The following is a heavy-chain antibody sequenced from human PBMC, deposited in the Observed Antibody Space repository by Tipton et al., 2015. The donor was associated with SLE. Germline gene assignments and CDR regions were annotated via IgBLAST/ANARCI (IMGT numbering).Heavy chain of an antibody. D-gene: IGHD6-19*01. CDR2: IHSSGST. V-gene: IGHV4-4*08. CDR1: CVSVDSYY. CDR3: ARGSGWYQY. Sequence: TLSLTCTVSCVSVDSYYLSWIRQPPGRRLEWLASIHSSGSTEYHPPLKSRVTISVASSTNQFSLKLTSVTATDTAIYYCARGSGWYQYWGRGIQVTVSS. J-gene: IGHJ1*01.